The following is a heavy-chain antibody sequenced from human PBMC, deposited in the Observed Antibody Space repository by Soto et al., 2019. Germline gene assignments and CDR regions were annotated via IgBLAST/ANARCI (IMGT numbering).Heavy chain of an antibody. CDR2: IYHTGSS. CDR1: GVSINSADFY. V-gene: IGHV4-30-4*01. CDR3: ARARFQVLYGKPYFDS. Sequence: LSLTCTVSGVSINSADFYWSWIRQAPGKGLEWIGYIYHTGSSQHHPSLRGRVDISMDTSKDQFSLELRSVTAADTAMYYCARARFQVLYGKPYFDSWGQGTLVTVSS. D-gene: IGHD2-2*02. J-gene: IGHJ4*02.